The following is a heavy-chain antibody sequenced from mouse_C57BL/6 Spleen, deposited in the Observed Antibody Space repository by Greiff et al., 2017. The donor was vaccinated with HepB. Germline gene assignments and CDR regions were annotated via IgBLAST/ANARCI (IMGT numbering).Heavy chain of an antibody. CDR3: EREGGYYEAD. Sequence: QVQLKQPGAELVKPGASVKMSCKASGYTFTSYWITWVKQRTGQGLEWIGDIYPGSGSTNYNEKFKSKATLTVDTSSSTAYMQLSSLTSEDSAVYYCEREGGYYEADWGQGTLVTVSA. D-gene: IGHD2-3*01. CDR1: GYTFTSYW. CDR2: IYPGSGST. V-gene: IGHV1-55*01. J-gene: IGHJ3*01.